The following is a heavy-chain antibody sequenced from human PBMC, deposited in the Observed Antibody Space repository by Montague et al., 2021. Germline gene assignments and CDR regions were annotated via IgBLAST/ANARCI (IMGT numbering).Heavy chain of an antibody. J-gene: IGHJ4*02. D-gene: IGHD2-21*01. CDR3: ARDQGQGYCGGDCYVGLDY. CDR2: IKQDGSEK. V-gene: IGHV3-7*01. Sequence: SLRLSCAASGFTFSNYWMRWVRQAPGKGLEWMSNIKQDGSEKHYXDSLKGRFTISRDNAKNSLYLQMNSLRAEDTAVYFCARDQGQGYCGGDCYVGLDYWGQGTLVTVSS. CDR1: GFTFSNYW.